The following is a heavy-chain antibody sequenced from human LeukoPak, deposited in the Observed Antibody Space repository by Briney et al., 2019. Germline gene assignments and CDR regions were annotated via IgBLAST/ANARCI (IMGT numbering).Heavy chain of an antibody. CDR1: GFTFSSYW. D-gene: IGHD6-13*01. J-gene: IGHJ4*02. CDR2: IKQDGSEK. V-gene: IGHV3-7*01. CDR3: ARDGSSWYYFDY. Sequence: GGSLRLSCEASGFTFSSYWMSWVRQAPGKGLEWVANIKQDGSEKYYVDSVKGRFTISRDNAKNSLYLQMNSLRAEDTAVYYCARDGSSWYYFDYWGQGTLVTVSS.